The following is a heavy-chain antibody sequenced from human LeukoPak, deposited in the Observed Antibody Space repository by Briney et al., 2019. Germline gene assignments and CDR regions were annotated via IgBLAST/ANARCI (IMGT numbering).Heavy chain of an antibody. Sequence: GGSLRLSCAASGFTFSSYSMNWVRQAPGEGLEWVSSISSRSTYMYYADSLKGRFTISRDDARNSLHLEMNSLTAEDTAVYYCARSGGSSRWYWDFDSWGQGTLVTVSS. D-gene: IGHD6-13*01. CDR1: GFTFSSYS. V-gene: IGHV3-21*01. CDR2: ISSRSTYM. CDR3: ARSGGSSRWYWDFDS. J-gene: IGHJ4*02.